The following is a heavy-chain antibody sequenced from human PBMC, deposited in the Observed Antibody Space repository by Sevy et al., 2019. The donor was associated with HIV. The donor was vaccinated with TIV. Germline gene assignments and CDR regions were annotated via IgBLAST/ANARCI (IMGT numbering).Heavy chain of an antibody. CDR3: AKDLGYCSGGSCWGYFDY. D-gene: IGHD2-15*01. J-gene: IGHJ4*02. Sequence: GGSLRLSCAASGFTFSSYWMTWVRQAPGKGLEWVANIKQDGSDEYYVDSVKGRFTISRDNAKNTLYLQMNSLRAEDTAVYYCAKDLGYCSGGSCWGYFDYWGQGTLVTVSS. V-gene: IGHV3-7*03. CDR1: GFTFSSYW. CDR2: IKQDGSDE.